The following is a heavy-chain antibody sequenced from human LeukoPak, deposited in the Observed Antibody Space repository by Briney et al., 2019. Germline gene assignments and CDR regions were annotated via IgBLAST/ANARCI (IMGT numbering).Heavy chain of an antibody. V-gene: IGHV3-23*01. CDR3: AKASGYSYGYSDY. CDR1: GFTFSSYA. D-gene: IGHD5-18*01. J-gene: IGHJ4*02. Sequence: GGSLRLSCAASGFTFSSYAMSWVRQAPGKGLEWVSATSGSGGSTYYADSVKGRFTISRDNSKNTLYLQMNSLRAEDTAVYYCAKASGYSYGYSDYWGQGTLVTVSS. CDR2: TSGSGGST.